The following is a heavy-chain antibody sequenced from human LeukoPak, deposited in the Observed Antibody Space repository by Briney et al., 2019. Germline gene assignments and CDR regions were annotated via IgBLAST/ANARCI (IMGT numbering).Heavy chain of an antibody. CDR2: ISGSGGTI. D-gene: IGHD3-3*01. CDR3: AKVGPRGFLEWFHRAYYYYYMDV. J-gene: IGHJ6*03. V-gene: IGHV3-48*03. Sequence: GGSLRLSCATSGFTFSSYEMNWVRQAPGKGLEWISYISGSGGTIYYADSVKGRFTISRDNAKNSLFLQMNSLRAEDTAVYYCAKVGPRGFLEWFHRAYYYYYMDVWGKGTTVTVSS. CDR1: GFTFSSYE.